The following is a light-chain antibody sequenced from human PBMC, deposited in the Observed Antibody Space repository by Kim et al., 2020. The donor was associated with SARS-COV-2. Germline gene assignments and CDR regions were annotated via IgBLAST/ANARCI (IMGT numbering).Light chain of an antibody. CDR1: QSISSW. CDR2: KAS. CDR3: QQYNSYSST. Sequence: ASVGDRVTITCRASQSISSWLAWYQQKPGKAPKLLIYKASSLESGVPSRFSGSGAGTEFTLTISSMQPDDFATYYCQQYNSYSSTFGQGTKVDIK. V-gene: IGKV1-5*03. J-gene: IGKJ1*01.